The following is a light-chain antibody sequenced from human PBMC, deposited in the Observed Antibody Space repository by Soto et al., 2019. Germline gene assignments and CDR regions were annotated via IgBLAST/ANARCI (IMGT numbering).Light chain of an antibody. J-gene: IGKJ1*01. V-gene: IGKV3-20*01. CDR1: QTVSSTQ. CDR3: QQYASSPRT. Sequence: EIVLTQSPGTLSLSPGEKAALSCRASQTVSSTQLASYQHKPGQAPRLVIYGSSNSATGITDRFSGSGAGTGFTITISRLEAEDFAVYYCQQYASSPRTFGQGTKVESK. CDR2: GSS.